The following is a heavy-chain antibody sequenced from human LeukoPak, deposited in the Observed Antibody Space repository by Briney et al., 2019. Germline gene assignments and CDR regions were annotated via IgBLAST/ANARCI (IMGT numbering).Heavy chain of an antibody. CDR1: GFTFDDYG. D-gene: IGHD6-13*01. CDR3: ARVRGTAAGPYYYYYMDV. J-gene: IGHJ6*03. CDR2: INWNGGST. Sequence: GGSLRLSCAASGFTFDDYGMSWVRQAPGKGLEWVSGINWNGGSTGYADSVKGRFTISRDNAKNSLYLQMNSLRAEDTALYYCARVRGTAAGPYYYYYMDVWGKGTTVTVSS. V-gene: IGHV3-20*04.